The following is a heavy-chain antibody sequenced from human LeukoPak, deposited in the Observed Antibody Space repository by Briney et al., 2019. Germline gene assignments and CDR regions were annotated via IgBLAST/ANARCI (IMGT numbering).Heavy chain of an antibody. Sequence: SVKVSRKASGFTFTSSAVQWVRQARGQRLEWIGWIVVGSGNTNYAQKFQERVTITRDMSTSTAYMELSSLRSEDTAVYYCAADRRGYDSSGYVDYWGQGTLVTVSS. CDR1: GFTFTSSA. CDR2: IVVGSGNT. D-gene: IGHD3-22*01. CDR3: AADRRGYDSSGYVDY. J-gene: IGHJ4*02. V-gene: IGHV1-58*01.